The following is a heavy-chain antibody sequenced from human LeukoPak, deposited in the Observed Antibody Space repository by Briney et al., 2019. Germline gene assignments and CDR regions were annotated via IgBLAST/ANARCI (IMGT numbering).Heavy chain of an antibody. V-gene: IGHV3-7*01. CDR3: ARHYYGSGRIVD. J-gene: IGHJ4*02. CDR2: INRDGSEE. CDR1: GITFRNFW. D-gene: IGHD3-10*01. Sequence: PGGSLRLSCAASGITFRNFWMTWVRQAPGKGLEWVANINRDGSEEYYVGSVKGRFTISRDNAKNSLFLQMNSLSGEDTAVYCCARHYYGSGRIVDWGQGTLVTVSS.